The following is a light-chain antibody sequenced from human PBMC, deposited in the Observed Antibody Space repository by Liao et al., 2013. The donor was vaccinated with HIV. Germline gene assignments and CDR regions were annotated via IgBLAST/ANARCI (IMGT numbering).Light chain of an antibody. CDR3: QVWDASGDHSVV. CDR2: QDN. CDR1: KLGEKY. J-gene: IGLJ2*01. Sequence: SYELTQPPSVSVSPGQTASITCSGHKLGEKYTYWYQQKPGQSPVLVIYQDNQRPSGIPERFSGSNSGNTATLTISRVEAGDEADYHCQVWDASGDHSVVFGGGTKLTVL. V-gene: IGLV3-1*01.